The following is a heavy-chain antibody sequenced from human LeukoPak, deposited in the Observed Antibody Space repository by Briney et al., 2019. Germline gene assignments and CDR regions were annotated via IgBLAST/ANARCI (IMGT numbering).Heavy chain of an antibody. CDR2: IYYSGNT. CDR3: ARVGSGRFDY. Sequence: SSETLSLTCTVSGGSIGRYYWSWIRQPPGKGLEWIGYIYYSGNTNYNPSLKSRVTISVDTSKNQFSLKVSSVTAADTAVFYCARVGSGRFDYWGQGTLVTVSS. CDR1: GGSIGRYY. V-gene: IGHV4-59*01. J-gene: IGHJ4*02. D-gene: IGHD1-26*01.